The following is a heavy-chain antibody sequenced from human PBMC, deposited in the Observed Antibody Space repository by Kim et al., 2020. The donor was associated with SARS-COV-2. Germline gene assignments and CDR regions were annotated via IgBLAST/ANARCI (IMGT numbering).Heavy chain of an antibody. CDR1: GFTFSSYG. CDR2: IWYDGSNK. J-gene: IGHJ4*02. V-gene: IGHV3-33*06. Sequence: GGSLRLSCAASGFTFSSYGMHWVRQAPGKGLEWVAVIWYDGSNKYYADSVKGRFTISRDNSKNTLYLQMNSLRAEDTAVYYCAKPVVAYCGGDCYSTIYYFDYWGQGTLVTVSS. D-gene: IGHD2-21*02. CDR3: AKPVVAYCGGDCYSTIYYFDY.